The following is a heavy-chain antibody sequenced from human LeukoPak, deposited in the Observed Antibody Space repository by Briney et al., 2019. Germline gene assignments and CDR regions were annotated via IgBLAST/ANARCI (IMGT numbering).Heavy chain of an antibody. CDR2: IWYDGSNK. Sequence: GGSLRLSCAASGFTFSSYGMHWVRQAPGKGLEWVAVIWYDGSNKYYADSVKGRFTISRDNSKNTLYLQMNSLRAEDTAVYYCARSHGYSSGPTDYWGQGTLVTVSS. J-gene: IGHJ4*02. CDR1: GFTFSSYG. D-gene: IGHD6-19*01. V-gene: IGHV3-33*01. CDR3: ARSHGYSSGPTDY.